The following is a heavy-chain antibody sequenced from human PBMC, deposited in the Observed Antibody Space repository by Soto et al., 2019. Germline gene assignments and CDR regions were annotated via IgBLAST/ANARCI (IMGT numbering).Heavy chain of an antibody. Sequence: QVQLVESGGGVVQPGRSLRLSCAASGFTFSSYGMHWVRQAPGKGLEWVAVISYDGSNKYYADSVKGRFTISRDNSKNTLYLQMNSLRAEDTAVYYCAKDLGITWLVPGYYYGMDVWGQGTTVTVSS. J-gene: IGHJ6*02. V-gene: IGHV3-30*18. CDR3: AKDLGITWLVPGYYYGMDV. CDR2: ISYDGSNK. D-gene: IGHD6-19*01. CDR1: GFTFSSYG.